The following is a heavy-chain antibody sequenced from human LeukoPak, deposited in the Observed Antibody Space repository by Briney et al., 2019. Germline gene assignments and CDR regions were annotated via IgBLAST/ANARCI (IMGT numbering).Heavy chain of an antibody. Sequence: SETLSLTCAVYGGSFSGYYWSWIRQPPGKGLEWIGEINHSGSTNYNPSLKSRVTISVDTSKNQFSLKLSSVTAADTAVYYCMASGSGYHDILTGYYGDYFDYWGQGTLVTVSS. CDR3: MASGSGYHDILTGYYGDYFDY. J-gene: IGHJ4*02. CDR2: INHSGST. V-gene: IGHV4-34*01. CDR1: GGSFSGYY. D-gene: IGHD3-9*01.